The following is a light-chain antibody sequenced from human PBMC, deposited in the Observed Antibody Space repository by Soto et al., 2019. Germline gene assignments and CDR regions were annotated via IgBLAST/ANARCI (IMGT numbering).Light chain of an antibody. CDR3: QQYNNWPRT. V-gene: IGKV3-15*01. CDR1: QSVSSN. Sequence: EIVMTQSPATLSVSPGDRATLSCRASQSVSSNLAWYQQKPGQAPRLLIYGASTRATGIPARFSGSGSGTDFTLTIGSLQSEDFAVYYCQQYNNWPRTFGQGTELEIK. CDR2: GAS. J-gene: IGKJ2*01.